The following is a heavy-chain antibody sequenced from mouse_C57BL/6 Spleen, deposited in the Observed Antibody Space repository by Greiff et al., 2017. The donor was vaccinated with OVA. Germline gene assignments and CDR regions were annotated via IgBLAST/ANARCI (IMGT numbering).Heavy chain of an antibody. CDR2: ILPGRGST. CDR1: GYTFTGYW. V-gene: IGHV1-9*01. J-gene: IGHJ1*03. CDR3: ARSHYYGSSYGYFDV. Sequence: VQLQESGAELMKPGASVKLSCKATGYTFTGYWIAWVKQRPGHGLEWIGEILPGRGSTNYNEKFKGKATFTADTSSNTAYMQLSSLTTEDSAIYYCARSHYYGSSYGYFDVWGTGTTVTVSS. D-gene: IGHD1-1*01.